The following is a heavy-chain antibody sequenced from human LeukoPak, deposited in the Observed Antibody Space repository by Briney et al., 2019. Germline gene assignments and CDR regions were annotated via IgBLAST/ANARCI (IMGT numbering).Heavy chain of an antibody. CDR1: GYTFTRYG. J-gene: IGHJ6*02. D-gene: IGHD3-10*01. CDR3: ARDKDYGSGTFYTRPPVTYYYYGMDV. Sequence: ASVKVSCKASGYTFTRYGVSWVRQAPGQGLEWMGWVSAYNGKTNYAQKFQGRFTMTTDTSTSTAYMDLRSLRSDDTAVYYCARDKDYGSGTFYTRPPVTYYYYGMDVWGQGTTVTVSS. CDR2: VSAYNGKT. V-gene: IGHV1-18*01.